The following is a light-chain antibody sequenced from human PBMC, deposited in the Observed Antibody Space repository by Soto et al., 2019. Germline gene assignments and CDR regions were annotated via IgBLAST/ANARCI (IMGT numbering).Light chain of an antibody. Sequence: QSALTQPPSLSAAPGQSVTISCSGNSSNIGNNYVAWYQLLPGTAPKPLIYDTYKRPSGIPDRFSASKSGTSATLAITGLQAADEADYYCGAWDGRLGGVFGGGTQLTVL. CDR3: GAWDGRLGGV. J-gene: IGLJ2*01. CDR1: SSNIGNNY. V-gene: IGLV1-51*01. CDR2: DTY.